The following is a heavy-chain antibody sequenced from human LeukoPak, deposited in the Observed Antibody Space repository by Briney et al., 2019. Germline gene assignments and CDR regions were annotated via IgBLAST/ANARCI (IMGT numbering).Heavy chain of an antibody. CDR1: GGSISSSSYY. CDR3: ARRLLDLGVENHPLNWFDP. V-gene: IGHV4-39*01. Sequence: SETLSLTCTVSGGSISSSSYYWGWIRQPPGKGLEWIGSIYYSGSTYYNPSLKSRVTISVDTSKNQFSLKLSSVTAADTAVYYCARRLLDLGVENHPLNWFDPWGQGTLVTVSS. J-gene: IGHJ5*02. CDR2: IYYSGST. D-gene: IGHD1-14*01.